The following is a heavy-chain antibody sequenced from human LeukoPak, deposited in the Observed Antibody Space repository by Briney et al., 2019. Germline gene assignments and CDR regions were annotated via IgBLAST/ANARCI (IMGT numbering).Heavy chain of an antibody. CDR3: ARAYGAFDY. D-gene: IGHD4-17*01. V-gene: IGHV4-61*01. Sequence: PSETLSLTCTVSGGSISISSYYWSWIRQSPGKGLEWIGYVFYSGKTDYSPSLRSRVSMSVDTSKNQFSLKVTSVTAADTAVYYCARAYGAFDYWGQGTLVTVSS. CDR2: VFYSGKT. CDR1: GGSISISSYY. J-gene: IGHJ4*02.